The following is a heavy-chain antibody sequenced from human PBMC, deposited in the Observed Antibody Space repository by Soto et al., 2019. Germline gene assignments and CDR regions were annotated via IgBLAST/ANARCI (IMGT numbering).Heavy chain of an antibody. V-gene: IGHV1-2*02. Sequence: GASVEVSCKASGYTFTGYYIHWVRQAPGQGLEWMGWINPNSGGTNYAQKFQGRVTMTRDTSISTAYMELSRLRSDDTAVYYCARELPDIVVVVAGASWFDPWGQGTLVTVSS. CDR1: GYTFTGYY. CDR3: ARELPDIVVVVAGASWFDP. J-gene: IGHJ5*02. D-gene: IGHD2-15*01. CDR2: INPNSGGT.